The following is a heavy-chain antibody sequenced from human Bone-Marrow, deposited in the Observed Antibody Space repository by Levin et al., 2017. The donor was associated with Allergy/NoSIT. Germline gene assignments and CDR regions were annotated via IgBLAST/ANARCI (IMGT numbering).Heavy chain of an antibody. CDR1: GGSFRGYY. CDR3: ARYCSGGSCYSFYFDY. J-gene: IGHJ4*02. D-gene: IGHD2-15*01. Sequence: SQTLSLPCAVYGGSFRGYYWSWIRQPPGKGLEWIGEINHSGSTNYNPSLKSRVTISVDTSKNQFSLKLSSVTAADTAVYYCARYCSGGSCYSFYFDYWGQGTLVTVSS. CDR2: INHSGST. V-gene: IGHV4-34*01.